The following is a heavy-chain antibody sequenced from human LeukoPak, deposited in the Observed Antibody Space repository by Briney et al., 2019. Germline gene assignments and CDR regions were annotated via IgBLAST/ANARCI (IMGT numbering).Heavy chain of an antibody. CDR2: ISPDGNNE. J-gene: IGHJ4*02. CDR1: GFTFSTFG. D-gene: IGHD3-22*01. V-gene: IGHV3-30*18. Sequence: GGSLRLSCAASGFTFSTFGIHWVRQAPGKGLEWVAAISPDGNNEYYTDSVKGRFTISRDNSKNMIYLQMNSLRGEDSAVYYCAKVNNYDGYWGQGTLVTVSS. CDR3: AKVNNYDGY.